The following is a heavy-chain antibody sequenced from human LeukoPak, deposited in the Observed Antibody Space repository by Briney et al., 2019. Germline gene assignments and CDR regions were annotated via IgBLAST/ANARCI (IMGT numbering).Heavy chain of an antibody. CDR3: ARDPGIAAAGTVGYFDS. Sequence: GGSLRLSCAASGFTFSSYWMSWVRQTPGKGLEWVANIKQEGSARYYVDSVTGRFTISRDNAMNSLYLQMNSLRVEDTAVYYCARDPGIAAAGTVGYFDSWGQGILVTASS. CDR1: GFTFSSYW. J-gene: IGHJ4*02. D-gene: IGHD6-13*01. V-gene: IGHV3-7*01. CDR2: IKQEGSAR.